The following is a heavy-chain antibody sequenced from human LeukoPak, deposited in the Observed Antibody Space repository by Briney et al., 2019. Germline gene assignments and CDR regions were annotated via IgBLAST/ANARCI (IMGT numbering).Heavy chain of an antibody. V-gene: IGHV3-48*03. CDR3: ARIHSGWHFDY. J-gene: IGHJ4*02. D-gene: IGHD6-19*01. CDR1: GFTFSSYE. CDR2: ISSSGSTI. Sequence: GGSLRLSCAASGFTFSSYEMNWVRQAPGKGLEWVSYISSSGSTIYYAASVKGRFTISRDNAKNSLYLQMNSLRAEDTAVYYCARIHSGWHFDYWGQGTLVTVPS.